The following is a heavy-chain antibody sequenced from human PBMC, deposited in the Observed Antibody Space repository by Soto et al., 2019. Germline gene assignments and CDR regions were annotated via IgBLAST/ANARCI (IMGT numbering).Heavy chain of an antibody. V-gene: IGHV1-69*01. CDR2: IIPIFGTA. CDR1: GGTFSSYA. J-gene: IGHJ5*02. D-gene: IGHD1-26*01. Sequence: QVQLVQSGAEVKKSGSSVKVSCKASGGTFSSYAISWVRQAPGQGLEWMGGIIPIFGTANYAQKFQGRVTITADESTSIAYMELSSLRSEDTAVYYCARGGGSYTVNWFDPWGQGTLVTVSS. CDR3: ARGGGSYTVNWFDP.